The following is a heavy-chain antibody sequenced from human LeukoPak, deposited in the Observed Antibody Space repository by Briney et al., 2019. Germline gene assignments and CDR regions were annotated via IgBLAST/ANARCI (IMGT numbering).Heavy chain of an antibody. CDR2: LDPEDGET. V-gene: IGHV1-24*01. J-gene: IGHJ6*02. CDR3: ATPTAGPYYYYGMDV. Sequence: GASVKVSCKVSGYTLTELSMHWVRQAPGKGLEWMGGLDPEDGETIYAQKFQGRVTMTEDTSTDTAYMELSSLRSEDTAVYYCATPTAGPYYYYGMDVWGQGTTVTVSS. CDR1: GYTLTELS.